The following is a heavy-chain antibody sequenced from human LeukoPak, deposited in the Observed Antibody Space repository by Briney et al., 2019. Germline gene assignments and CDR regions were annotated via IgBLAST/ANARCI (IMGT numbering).Heavy chain of an antibody. CDR3: ARAADSSGYLLAYFDY. CDR2: ISSSSYI. Sequence: GGSLRLSCAASGFTFSSYSMNWVRQAPGKGLEWVSSISSSSYIYYADSVKGRFTISRDNAKNSLSLQMNSLRAEDTAVYYCARAADSSGYLLAYFDYWGQGTLVTVSS. J-gene: IGHJ4*02. V-gene: IGHV3-21*01. D-gene: IGHD3-22*01. CDR1: GFTFSSYS.